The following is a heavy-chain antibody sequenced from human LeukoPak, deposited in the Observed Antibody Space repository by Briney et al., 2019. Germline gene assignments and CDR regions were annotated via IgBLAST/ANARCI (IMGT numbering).Heavy chain of an antibody. CDR1: GVSFSGYY. D-gene: IGHD6-13*01. J-gene: IGHJ4*02. CDR2: INHSGST. CDR3: ARRLSRIAAAGKYIDY. Sequence: SETLSLTCAVYGVSFSGYYWSWIRQPPGKGLEWIGEINHSGSTNYNPSLKSRVTISVDTSKNQFSLKLSSVTAADTAVYYCARRLSRIAAAGKYIDYWGQGTLVTVSS. V-gene: IGHV4-34*01.